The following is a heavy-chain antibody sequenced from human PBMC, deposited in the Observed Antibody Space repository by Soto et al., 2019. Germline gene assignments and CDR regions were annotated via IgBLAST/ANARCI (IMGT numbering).Heavy chain of an antibody. V-gene: IGHV1-18*01. J-gene: IGHJ6*02. D-gene: IGHD2-2*01. CDR2: ITASNGNA. CDR1: GYTFTNYG. CDR3: ARGASCSSTSCYDNFHYGLAV. Sequence: QVQLVQSGPEVKNPGASLKVSCKASGYTFTNYGITWVRQAPGQGLEWMGWITASNGNANYAREIQGRLTLTRDTSTNTASMELWSLRSDDTAVYYCARGASCSSTSCYDNFHYGLAVWGQGTTVIVSS.